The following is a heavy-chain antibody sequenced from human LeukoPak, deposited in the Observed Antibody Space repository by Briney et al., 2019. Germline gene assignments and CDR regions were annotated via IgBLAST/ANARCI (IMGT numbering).Heavy chain of an antibody. CDR2: INHSGST. J-gene: IGHJ6*03. CDR1: GGSFSGSY. Sequence: PETLSLTCTVNGGSFSGSYWSWIRQSPGRGLEWIGEINHSGSTNYNPSLKSRVSISIDTSKNQFSLKLTSVTAADTAMYYCARGPTMVRGVIRFYYYMDAWGKGTTVTVSS. D-gene: IGHD3-10*01. V-gene: IGHV4-34*01. CDR3: ARGPTMVRGVIRFYYYMDA.